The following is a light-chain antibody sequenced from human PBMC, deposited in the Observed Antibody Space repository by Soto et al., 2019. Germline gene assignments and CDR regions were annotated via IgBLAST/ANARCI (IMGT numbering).Light chain of an antibody. J-gene: IGKJ5*01. CDR3: QQYSGSIT. Sequence: EIVLTQSPGTLSLSPGDGATLSCRASQSVSSTYLAWYQHKPGQAPRLLIYGASSRATGIPGRFSGSGSGTDFTLTISRLEPEDFAVYYCQQYSGSITFGQGTRLEIE. CDR1: QSVSSTY. V-gene: IGKV3-20*01. CDR2: GAS.